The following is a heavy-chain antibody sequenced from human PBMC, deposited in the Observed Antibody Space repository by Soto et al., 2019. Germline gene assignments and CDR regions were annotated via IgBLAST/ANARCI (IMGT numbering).Heavy chain of an antibody. J-gene: IGHJ6*02. V-gene: IGHV1-69*12. CDR3: ASGDATKLGVPNCYGMDV. D-gene: IGHD1-26*01. CDR2: IIPVFGTA. CDR1: EGSLTNYS. Sequence: QVQLVQSGAEVKKPGSSVKVSCKASEGSLTNYSGSWVRQAPGQGLEWMGGIIPVFGTANYAQKFQGRVTIAADESKSTVFMDVRSLRSEDTAVYYCASGDATKLGVPNCYGMDVWGQGTTVTVSS.